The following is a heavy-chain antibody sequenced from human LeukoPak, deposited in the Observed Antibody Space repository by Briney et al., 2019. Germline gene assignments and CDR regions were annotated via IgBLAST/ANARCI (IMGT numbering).Heavy chain of an antibody. J-gene: IGHJ4*02. Sequence: GGSLRLACAASGFTFSSYWMHWVRQAPGKGLVWVSRIKSDGSSTSYADSVKGRFTISRDNAKNTLYLQMNSLRAEDTAVYYCAKVEYYDSSGYTPFDYWGQGTLVTVSS. CDR3: AKVEYYDSSGYTPFDY. CDR2: IKSDGSST. CDR1: GFTFSSYW. V-gene: IGHV3-74*01. D-gene: IGHD3-22*01.